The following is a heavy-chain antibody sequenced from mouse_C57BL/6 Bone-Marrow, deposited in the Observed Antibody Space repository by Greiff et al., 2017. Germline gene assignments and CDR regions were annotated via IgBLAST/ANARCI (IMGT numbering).Heavy chain of an antibody. Sequence: VQLQQSGAELMKPGASVKLSCKATGYTFTGYWIEWVKQRPGHGLEWIGEILPGSGNTNYNEKFKGKATFTADTSSNTAYMQLSSLTTEDSAIYYCARDYYGSSYVWYFDVWGTGTTVTVSS. CDR3: ARDYYGSSYVWYFDV. D-gene: IGHD1-1*01. CDR2: ILPGSGNT. V-gene: IGHV1-9*01. CDR1: GYTFTGYW. J-gene: IGHJ1*03.